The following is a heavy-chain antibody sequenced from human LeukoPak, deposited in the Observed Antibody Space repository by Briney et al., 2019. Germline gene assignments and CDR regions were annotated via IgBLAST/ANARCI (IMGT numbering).Heavy chain of an antibody. V-gene: IGHV3-33*01. Sequence: PRRSPRLSCAASGFTFSGYGFHWVCQAPGKGLEWVALIWYDGSNKYYADSVTGRFTVSRDNSKNTLYLQMNSLRAEDTAVYYCARDRYYDSSGYYNLDYWDQGTLATVTS. D-gene: IGHD3-22*01. J-gene: IGHJ4*02. CDR2: IWYDGSNK. CDR1: GFTFSGYG. CDR3: ARDRYYDSSGYYNLDY.